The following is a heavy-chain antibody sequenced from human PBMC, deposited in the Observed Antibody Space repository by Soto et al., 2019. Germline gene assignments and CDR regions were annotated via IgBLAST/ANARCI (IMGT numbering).Heavy chain of an antibody. CDR3: ARDLWAMDV. J-gene: IGHJ6*02. D-gene: IGHD3-10*01. V-gene: IGHV1-3*01. CDR1: GYTFTDYA. Sequence: ASVKVSCKASGYTFTDYAIHWVRQAPGQRLEWMGWISAGNGDTRYSQKFQDRVTITRVTSASTAYMGLNNLRSEDTAVYFCARDLWAMDVWGQGTTVTVSS. CDR2: ISAGNGDT.